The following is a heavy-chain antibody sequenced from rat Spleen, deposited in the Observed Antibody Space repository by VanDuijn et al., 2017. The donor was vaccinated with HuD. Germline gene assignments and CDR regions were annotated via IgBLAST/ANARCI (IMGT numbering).Heavy chain of an antibody. V-gene: IGHV5-7*01. J-gene: IGHJ4*01. CDR2: ISYDGSST. CDR1: GFTFSDYN. Sequence: EVQLVESGGGLVRPGRSLKLSCAASGFTFSDYNMAWVRQAPKKGLEWVATISYDGSSTYYGDSVKGRFTISRDNAKTTLYLQMDSLRSEDTATYYCSRHGGGRTYVMDAWGQGASVTVSS. D-gene: IGHD4-3*01. CDR3: SRHGGGRTYVMDA.